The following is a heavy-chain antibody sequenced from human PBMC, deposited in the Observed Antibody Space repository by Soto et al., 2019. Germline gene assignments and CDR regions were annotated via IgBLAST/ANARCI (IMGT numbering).Heavy chain of an antibody. V-gene: IGHV4-4*07. CDR1: GGSISNYY. J-gene: IGHJ4*02. D-gene: IGHD3-3*01. CDR3: ARGGQDFWSGTFDY. CDR2: IDTSGST. Sequence: SETLSLTCTVSGGSISNYYCNWIRQPAGKGLEWIGRIDTSGSTNYNPSLKSRVTMSVDTSKQEFSLKLSSVTAADTALYYSARGGQDFWSGTFDYWGRGAPVTVSS.